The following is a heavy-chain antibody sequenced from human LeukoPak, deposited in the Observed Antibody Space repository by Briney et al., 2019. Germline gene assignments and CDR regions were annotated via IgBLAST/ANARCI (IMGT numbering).Heavy chain of an antibody. V-gene: IGHV3-64*02. D-gene: IGHD4-23*01. CDR3: AGGEGDYGGKGGNWFDP. CDR1: GFTFSSYA. J-gene: IGHJ5*02. CDR2: ISSNGGST. Sequence: GGALRLSCAASGFTFSSYAMHWVRQAPGKGLEYVSAISSNGGSTYYADSVKGRFTISRDNSKNTLYLQMCSLRAEDMAVYYCAGGEGDYGGKGGNWFDPWGQGTLATVSS.